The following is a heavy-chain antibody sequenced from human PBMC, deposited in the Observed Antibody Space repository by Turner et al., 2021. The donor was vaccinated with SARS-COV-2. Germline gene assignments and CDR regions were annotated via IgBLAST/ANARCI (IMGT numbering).Heavy chain of an antibody. CDR3: AKSGYSYGYREYYFDY. Sequence: QVQLVESGGGVVQPGRSLRLSCAASGFTFSSYDMHWVRQAPGKGLEWAAVISCDGSNKYYADSVKGRFTISRDNSKNTLYLQMNSLRAEDTAVYYCAKSGYSYGYREYYFDYWGQGTLVTVSS. V-gene: IGHV3-30*18. CDR1: GFTFSSYD. CDR2: ISCDGSNK. D-gene: IGHD5-18*01. J-gene: IGHJ4*02.